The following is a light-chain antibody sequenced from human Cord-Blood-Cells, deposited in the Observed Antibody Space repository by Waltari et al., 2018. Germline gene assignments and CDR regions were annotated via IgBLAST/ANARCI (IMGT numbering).Light chain of an antibody. CDR3: QQYNNWPRT. V-gene: IGKV3-15*01. Sequence: EIVMTQSPATLSVSPGERATLSCRASQSVSSNLAWYQQKPGQAPRLLIYGASTRTPDIPARFSGSGSGTEFTLTISSLQSEDFAVDYCQQYNNWPRTFGQGTKVEIK. CDR2: GAS. J-gene: IGKJ1*01. CDR1: QSVSSN.